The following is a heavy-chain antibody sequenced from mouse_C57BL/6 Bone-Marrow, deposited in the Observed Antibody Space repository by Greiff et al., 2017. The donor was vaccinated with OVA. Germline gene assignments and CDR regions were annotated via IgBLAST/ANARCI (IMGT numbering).Heavy chain of an antibody. V-gene: IGHV1-15*01. D-gene: IGHD1-1*01. Sequence: QVQLQQSGAELVRPGASVTLSCKASGYTFTDYEMHWVKQTPVHGLEWLGAIDPETGGTASNQKFKGKAIMTAAKSSSKAYMALRSLTSEDSAVYYCTSTVVFYYFDYWGQGTTLTVSS. CDR1: GYTFTDYE. J-gene: IGHJ2*01. CDR3: TSTVVFYYFDY. CDR2: IDPETGGT.